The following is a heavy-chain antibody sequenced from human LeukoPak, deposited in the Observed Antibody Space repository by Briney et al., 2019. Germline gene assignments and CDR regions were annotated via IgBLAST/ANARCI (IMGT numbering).Heavy chain of an antibody. CDR2: INPNSGGT. D-gene: IGHD3-16*01. CDR1: GYTFTGYY. CDR3: ARDLGEYYYYYGMDV. J-gene: IGHJ6*02. V-gene: IGHV1-2*04. Sequence: GASVKVSCKASGYTFTGYYMHWVRQAPGQGLEWMGWINPNSGGTNYAQKFQGWVTMTRDTSINTAYMELSRLRSDDTAVYYCARDLGEYYYYYGMDVWGQGTTVTVSS.